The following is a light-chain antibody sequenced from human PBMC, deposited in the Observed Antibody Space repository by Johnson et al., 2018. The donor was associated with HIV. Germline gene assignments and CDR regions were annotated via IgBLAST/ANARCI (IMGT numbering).Light chain of an antibody. V-gene: IGLV1-51*02. J-gene: IGLJ1*01. CDR3: GTWDSSPSAGYV. Sequence: QSILTQPPSVSAAPGQKVTISCSGSSSNIGNNYVSWYQQLPGTAHKLLIYENNKRPSGIPDRFSGSKYGTSATLGITGLQTGDEADYYCGTWDSSPSAGYVFGTGTKVTVL. CDR2: ENN. CDR1: SSNIGNNY.